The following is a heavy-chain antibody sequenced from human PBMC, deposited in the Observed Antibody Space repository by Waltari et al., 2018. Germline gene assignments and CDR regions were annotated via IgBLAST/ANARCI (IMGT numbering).Heavy chain of an antibody. Sequence: QVQLVQSGAEVKKPGSSVKVSCKASGGTFSSYAISWVRQAPGQGLEWMGGIIPIFGTANYAQKFQGRGTITADESTSTAYMELSSLRSEDTAVYYCARDPSRIVGATHVYYYYMDVWGKGTTVTVSS. V-gene: IGHV1-69*01. CDR3: ARDPSRIVGATHVYYYYMDV. J-gene: IGHJ6*03. CDR2: IIPIFGTA. CDR1: GGTFSSYA. D-gene: IGHD1-26*01.